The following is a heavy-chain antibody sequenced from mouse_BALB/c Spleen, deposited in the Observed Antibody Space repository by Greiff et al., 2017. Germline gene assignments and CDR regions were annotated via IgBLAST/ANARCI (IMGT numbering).Heavy chain of an antibody. V-gene: IGHV5-12-1*01. D-gene: IGHD1-2*01. J-gene: IGHJ4*01. Sequence: EVKLVESGGGLVKPGGSLKLSCAASGFAFSSYDMSWVRQTPEKRLEWVAYISSGGGSTYYPDTVKGRFTISRDNAKNTLYLQMSSLKSEDTAMYYCARYYGYNMDYWGQGTSVTVSS. CDR1: GFAFSSYD. CDR3: ARYYGYNMDY. CDR2: ISSGGGST.